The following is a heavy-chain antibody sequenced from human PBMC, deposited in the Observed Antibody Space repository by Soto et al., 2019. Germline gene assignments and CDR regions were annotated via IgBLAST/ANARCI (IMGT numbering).Heavy chain of an antibody. Sequence: PGGSLRLSCAASGFTFISYWMSWVRQAPGKGLEWVANIKQDGSEKYYVDSVRGRFTISRDNAKNSLYLQMNSLRAEDTAVYYCARNYYYYGMDVWGQGTTVTVSS. CDR2: IKQDGSEK. CDR1: GFTFISYW. V-gene: IGHV3-7*01. CDR3: ARNYYYYGMDV. J-gene: IGHJ6*02.